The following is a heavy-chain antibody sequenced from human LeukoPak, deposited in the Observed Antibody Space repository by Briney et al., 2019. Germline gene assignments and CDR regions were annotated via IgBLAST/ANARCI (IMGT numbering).Heavy chain of an antibody. J-gene: IGHJ4*02. V-gene: IGHV4-34*01. CDR2: INHSGST. D-gene: IGHD6-19*01. CDR1: GGSFSGYY. CDR3: ARLTIAVAVDY. Sequence: PSETLSLTCVVYGGSFSGYYWSWIRQPPGKGLEWIGEINHSGSTNYNPSLKSRVTISVDTSKNQFSLKLSSVTAADTAVYYCARLTIAVAVDYWGQGTLVTVSS.